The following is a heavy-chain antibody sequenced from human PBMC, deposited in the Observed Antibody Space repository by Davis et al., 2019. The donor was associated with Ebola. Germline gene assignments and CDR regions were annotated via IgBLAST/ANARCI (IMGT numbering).Heavy chain of an antibody. D-gene: IGHD3-9*01. CDR3: TTDDDIGIDY. CDR2: IKSKNDGGTT. Sequence: PGGSLRLSCAASGFTFSNAWMNWVRQAPGKGLEWVGRIKSKNDGGTTDYAAPVKGRFTISRDDSKNTLYLQMNSLKTEDTAVYYCTTDDDIGIDYWGQGTLVTVSS. J-gene: IGHJ4*02. V-gene: IGHV3-15*07. CDR1: GFTFSNAW.